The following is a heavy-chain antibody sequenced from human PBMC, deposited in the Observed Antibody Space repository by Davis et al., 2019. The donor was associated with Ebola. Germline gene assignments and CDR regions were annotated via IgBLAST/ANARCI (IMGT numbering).Heavy chain of an antibody. D-gene: IGHD6-13*01. CDR2: IIPILGIA. CDR3: AGQRGISSSWYPY. CDR1: GYTFTGYY. J-gene: IGHJ4*02. Sequence: SVKVSCKASGYTFTGYYMHWVRQAPGQGLEWMGGIIPILGIANYAQKFQGRVTITADKSTSTAYMELSSLRSEDTAVYYCAGQRGISSSWYPYWGQGTLVTVSS. V-gene: IGHV1-69*10.